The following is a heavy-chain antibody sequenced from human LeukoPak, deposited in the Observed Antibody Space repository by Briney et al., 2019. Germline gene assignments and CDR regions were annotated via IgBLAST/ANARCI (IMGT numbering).Heavy chain of an antibody. CDR3: ARLVTGTTVVNSGWFDP. D-gene: IGHD4-23*01. J-gene: IGHJ5*02. CDR1: GVTVSSNY. Sequence: GGSLRLSCAASGVTVSSNYMTWVRQAPGKGLEYVSVIYSGGGTYYSDSVKGRFSISRDNSKSTLSLQMNRLRAEDTAVYYCARLVTGTTVVNSGWFDPWGQGTLVTVSS. V-gene: IGHV3-66*04. CDR2: IYSGGGT.